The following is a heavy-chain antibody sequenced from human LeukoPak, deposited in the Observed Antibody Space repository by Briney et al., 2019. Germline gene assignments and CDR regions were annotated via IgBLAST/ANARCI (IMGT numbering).Heavy chain of an antibody. CDR2: ISSSSYI. CDR1: GFTFSSYS. D-gene: IGHD3-10*01. V-gene: IGHV3-21*01. CDR3: ARDGYYYGSGSYYNEAYFDY. J-gene: IGHJ4*02. Sequence: GSLRLSCAASGFTFSSYSMNWVRQAPGKGLEWVSSISSSSYIYYADSVKGRFTISRDNAKNSLYLQMNSLRAEDTAVYYCARDGYYYGSGSYYNEAYFDYWGQGTLVTVSS.